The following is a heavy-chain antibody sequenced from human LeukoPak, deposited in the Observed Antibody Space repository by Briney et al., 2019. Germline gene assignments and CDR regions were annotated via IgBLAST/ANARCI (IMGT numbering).Heavy chain of an antibody. V-gene: IGHV1-18*01. CDR2: ISAYNGNT. J-gene: IGHJ3*02. D-gene: IGHD3-3*01. CDR3: ARETRALTIFGVVGYAFDI. Sequence: GASVKVSCKASGYTFTSYGISWVRQAPGQGLEWMGWISAYNGNTNYAQKLQGRVTMTTDTSTSTAYMELRSLRSDDTAVYYCARETRALTIFGVVGYAFDIWGQGTMVTVSS. CDR1: GYTFTSYG.